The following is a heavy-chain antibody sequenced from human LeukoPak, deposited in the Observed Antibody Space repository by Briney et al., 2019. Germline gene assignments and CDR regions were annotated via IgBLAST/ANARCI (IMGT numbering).Heavy chain of an antibody. CDR3: ARGSGYNDAFDI. V-gene: IGHV4-59*01. CDR1: GDSISSYY. Sequence: PSETLSLTCTVSGDSISSYYWSWIRQPPGKGLEWIGYIYYSGSTNYNPSLRSRVTISVDTSKNQFSLRLTSVTAADTAVYYCARGSGYNDAFDIWGQGTMVTVSS. J-gene: IGHJ3*02. CDR2: IYYSGST. D-gene: IGHD3-22*01.